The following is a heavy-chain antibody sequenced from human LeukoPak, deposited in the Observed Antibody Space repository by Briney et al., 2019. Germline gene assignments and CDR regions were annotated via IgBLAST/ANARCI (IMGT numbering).Heavy chain of an antibody. J-gene: IGHJ3*02. CDR2: MYQSEAAE. D-gene: IGHD1-20*01. Sequence: PGGSLRLSCAASRFTFSNFALIWVRQAPGKGLEWVTHMYQSEAAEYYMDSVRGRFTISRDNAKNSLYLQMNSLRAEDTAVYYCAREVYNWIVPDAFDIWGQGTMVTVSS. CDR1: RFTFSNFA. V-gene: IGHV3-7*01. CDR3: AREVYNWIVPDAFDI.